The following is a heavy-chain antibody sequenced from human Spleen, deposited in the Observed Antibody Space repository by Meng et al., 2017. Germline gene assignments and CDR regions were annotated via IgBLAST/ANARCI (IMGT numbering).Heavy chain of an antibody. Sequence: SLKISCAASGFTFSSYGMHWVRQAPGKGLEWVSGISWNSGRVVYADSVKGRFTISRDNAKNSLYLQMNSLRPEDTALYYCAKDLSDYGDYGPIEYWGQGTLVTVSS. CDR1: GFTFSSYG. J-gene: IGHJ4*02. D-gene: IGHD4-17*01. V-gene: IGHV3-9*01. CDR3: AKDLSDYGDYGPIEY. CDR2: ISWNSGRV.